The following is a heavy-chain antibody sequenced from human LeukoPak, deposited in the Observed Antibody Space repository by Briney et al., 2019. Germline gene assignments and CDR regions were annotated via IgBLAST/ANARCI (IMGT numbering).Heavy chain of an antibody. V-gene: IGHV3-7*01. CDR2: IKQDGSEK. CDR1: GFTFSSYW. Sequence: GGSLRLSCAASGFTFSSYWMSWVRQAPGKGLEWVANIKQDGSEKYYVDSVKGRFTISRDNAKNSLFLQMNSLRAEDTAVYYCARGASGIQLWFFDPWGQGTLVSVSS. D-gene: IGHD5-18*01. CDR3: ARGASGIQLWFFDP. J-gene: IGHJ5*02.